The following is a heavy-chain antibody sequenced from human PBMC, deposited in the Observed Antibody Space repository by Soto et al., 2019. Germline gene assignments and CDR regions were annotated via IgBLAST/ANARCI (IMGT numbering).Heavy chain of an antibody. J-gene: IGHJ4*02. CDR1: GYTFTSYA. V-gene: IGHV1-3*01. CDR2: INAGNGNT. Sequence: ASVKVSCKASGYTFTSYAMHWVRQAPGQRLEWMGWINAGNGNTKYSQKFQGRVTITRDTSASTAYMELSSLRAEDTAVYYCASSYYDILTGYYPFDYWGQGTLVTVSS. D-gene: IGHD3-9*01. CDR3: ASSYYDILTGYYPFDY.